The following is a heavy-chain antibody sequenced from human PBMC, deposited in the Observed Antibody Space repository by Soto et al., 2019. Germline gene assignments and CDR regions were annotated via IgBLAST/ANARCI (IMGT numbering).Heavy chain of an antibody. V-gene: IGHV1-69*13. D-gene: IGHD6-19*01. J-gene: IGHJ6*02. CDR3: ARDTAVRAVAGDTYYYGMDV. CDR2: IIPIFGTA. CDR1: GGTFSSYA. Sequence: SVKVSCKASGGTFSSYAISWVRQAPGQGLEWMGGIIPIFGTANYAQKFQGRVTTTADESTSTAYMELSSLRSEDTAVYYCARDTAVRAVAGDTYYYGMDVWGQGTTVTVSS.